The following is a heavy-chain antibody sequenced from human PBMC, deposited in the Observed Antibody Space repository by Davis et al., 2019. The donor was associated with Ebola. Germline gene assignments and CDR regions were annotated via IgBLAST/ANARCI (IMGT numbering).Heavy chain of an antibody. D-gene: IGHD1-1*01. CDR1: GGTFSSYA. CDR3: AGGFVQLERRGWFDP. Sequence: SVKVSCKASGGTFSSYAISWVRQAPGQGLEWMGGIIPIFGTANYAQKFQGRVTITADESTSTAYMELSSLRSEDTAVYYCAGGFVQLERRGWFDPWGQGTLVTVSS. V-gene: IGHV1-69*13. J-gene: IGHJ5*02. CDR2: IIPIFGTA.